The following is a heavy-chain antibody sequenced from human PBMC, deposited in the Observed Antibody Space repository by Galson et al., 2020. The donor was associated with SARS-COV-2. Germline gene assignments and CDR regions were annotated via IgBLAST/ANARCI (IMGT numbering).Heavy chain of an antibody. D-gene: IGHD6-19*01. CDR1: GFTFSSYA. V-gene: IGHV3-30*01. J-gene: IGHJ4*02. CDR3: ARESYSSGVFDS. CDR2: ISYDGSNK. Sequence: GESLKISCAASGFTFSSYAMHWVRQAPGKGLEWVAVISYDGSNKYYADSVKGRFTISRDNSKNTLYLQMNSLRAEDTAVYYCARESYSSGVFDSWGQGTLVTVSS.